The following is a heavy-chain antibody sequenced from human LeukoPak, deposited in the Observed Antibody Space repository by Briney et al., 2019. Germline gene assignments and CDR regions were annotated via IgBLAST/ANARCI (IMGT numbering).Heavy chain of an antibody. V-gene: IGHV3-23*01. D-gene: IGHD2-15*01. CDR3: ARGRYGYDYFDY. CDR1: GFTFSSYA. J-gene: IGHJ4*02. Sequence: GGSLRLSCAASGFTFSSYAVSWVRQAPGKGLEWVSAISGSGGSTYYADSVKGRFTISRDNSKNTLYLQMNSLRAEDTAVYYCARGRYGYDYFDYWGQGTLVTVSS. CDR2: ISGSGGST.